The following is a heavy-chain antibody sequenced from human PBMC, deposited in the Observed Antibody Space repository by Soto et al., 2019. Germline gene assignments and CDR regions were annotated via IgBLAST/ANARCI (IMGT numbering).Heavy chain of an antibody. CDR3: ALKGYNGVYRECFQH. Sequence: GGSLRLSCAASGFTFSSHAMSWVRQAPGKGLEWVSSISASGGSTYYADSVKGRFTISRDNSKNTLYLQMNSLRAEDTAIYYCALKGYNGVYRECFQHWGQGTLVTVSS. D-gene: IGHD4-17*01. V-gene: IGHV3-23*01. CDR1: GFTFSSHA. J-gene: IGHJ1*01. CDR2: ISASGGST.